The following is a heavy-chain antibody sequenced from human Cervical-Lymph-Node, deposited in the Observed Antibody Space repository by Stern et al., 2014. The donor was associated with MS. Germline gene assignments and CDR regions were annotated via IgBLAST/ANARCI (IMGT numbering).Heavy chain of an antibody. J-gene: IGHJ4*02. CDR2: ITVYNGNT. CDR1: GYTFSSFA. CDR3: ARGLGDTCH. D-gene: IGHD3-16*01. Sequence: QVQLVQSGAEVKKPGASVNVSCKASGYTFSSFAITWVRQAPGQGLEWMGTITVYNGNTNYAQRVQDRVTMTTDTSTNTAYMEVRNLRSDDTAVYSCARGLGDTCHWGQGTLVTVSS. V-gene: IGHV1-18*01.